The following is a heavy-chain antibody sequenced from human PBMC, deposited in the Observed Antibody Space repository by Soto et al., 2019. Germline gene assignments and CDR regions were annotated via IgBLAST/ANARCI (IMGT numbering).Heavy chain of an antibody. D-gene: IGHD5-18*01. Sequence: PSETLSLTCTVSGCSISSGGYYWSWIRQHPGKGLEWIGYIYYSGSTYYNPSLKSRVTISVDTSKNQFSLKLSSVTAADTAVYYCAREAEHQHTAMVNSRAFDIWGQGTMVTVSS. CDR1: GCSISSGGYY. V-gene: IGHV4-31*03. CDR3: AREAEHQHTAMVNSRAFDI. CDR2: IYYSGST. J-gene: IGHJ3*02.